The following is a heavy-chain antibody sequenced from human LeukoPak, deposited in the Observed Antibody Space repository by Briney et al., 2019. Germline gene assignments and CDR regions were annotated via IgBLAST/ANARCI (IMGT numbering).Heavy chain of an antibody. J-gene: IGHJ4*02. CDR2: INHSGST. V-gene: IGHV4-34*01. CDR1: GGSFSGYY. CDR3: ARGRYARMVAVAAFDY. Sequence: SETLSLTCAVYGGSFSGYYWSWIRQPPGKGLEWIGEINHSGSTNYNPSLKSRVTISVDTSKNQFSLKLSSVTAADTAVYYCARGRYARMVAVAAFDYWGQGTLVTVSS. D-gene: IGHD6-19*01.